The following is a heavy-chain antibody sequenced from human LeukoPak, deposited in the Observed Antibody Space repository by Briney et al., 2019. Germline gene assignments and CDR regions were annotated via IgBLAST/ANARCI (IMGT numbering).Heavy chain of an antibody. CDR3: AKDRGYYYGSGSYPEY. J-gene: IGHJ4*02. D-gene: IGHD3-10*01. CDR1: GFTFDDYA. V-gene: IGHV3-9*01. Sequence: GGSLRLPCAASGFTFDDYAMHWVRQAPGKGLEWVSGISWNSGSIGYADSVKGRFTISRDNAKNSLYLQMNSLRAEDTALYYCAKDRGYYYGSGSYPEYWGQGTLVTVSS. CDR2: ISWNSGSI.